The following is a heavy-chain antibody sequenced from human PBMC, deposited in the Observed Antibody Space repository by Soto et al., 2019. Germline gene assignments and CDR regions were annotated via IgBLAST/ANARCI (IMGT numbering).Heavy chain of an antibody. CDR3: ARAIHTVTTFFHP. D-gene: IGHD4-17*01. V-gene: IGHV3-74*01. Sequence: GGSLRLSCAASGFTFSSYWMHWVRQAPGKGLVWGSRINSDGSSTSYADSVKGRFTISRDNAKNTLYLQMNSLRAEDTAVYYCARAIHTVTTFFHPWGQGTLVTVSS. CDR1: GFTFSSYW. CDR2: INSDGSST. J-gene: IGHJ5*02.